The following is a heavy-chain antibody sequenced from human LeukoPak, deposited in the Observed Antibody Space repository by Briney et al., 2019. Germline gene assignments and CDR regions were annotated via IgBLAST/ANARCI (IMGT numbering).Heavy chain of an antibody. J-gene: IGHJ4*02. D-gene: IGHD6-13*01. CDR3: ARDRYSSSHLDY. CDR2: INWNGGST. CDR1: GFTFDDYG. V-gene: IGHV3-20*04. Sequence: GGSLRLSCAASGFTFDDYGMSWVRQAPGKGLEWGSGINWNGGSTGYADSVKGRFTISRDNAKNSLYLQMNSLRAEDTALYYCARDRYSSSHLDYWGQGTLVTVSS.